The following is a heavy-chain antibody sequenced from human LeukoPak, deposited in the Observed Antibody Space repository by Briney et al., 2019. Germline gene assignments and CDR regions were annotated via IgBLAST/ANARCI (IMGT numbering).Heavy chain of an antibody. J-gene: IGHJ4*02. D-gene: IGHD6-13*01. CDR2: INPNSGDT. CDR1: GYTFTGYY. CDR3: ARGLYSSTWPFDY. V-gene: IGHV1-2*02. Sequence: ASVKVSCEASGYTFTGYYLHWVRQAPGQGLEWMGWINPNSGDTNYAQKFQGRVTMTRDTSISTAYMELSRLRSDDTAVYYCARGLYSSTWPFDYWGQGTLVTVSS.